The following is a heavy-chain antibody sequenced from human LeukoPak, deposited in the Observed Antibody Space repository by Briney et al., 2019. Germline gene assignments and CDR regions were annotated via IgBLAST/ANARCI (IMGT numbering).Heavy chain of an antibody. Sequence: PSETLSLTCTVSGGSISSSSYYWGWIRQPPGEGLEWIGSIYYSGSTNYNPSLKSRVTISVDTSKNQFSLKLSSVTAADTAVYYCARSSGWYGVDYWGQGTLVTVSS. CDR1: GGSISSSSYY. CDR3: ARSSGWYGVDY. D-gene: IGHD6-19*01. V-gene: IGHV4-39*01. J-gene: IGHJ4*02. CDR2: IYYSGST.